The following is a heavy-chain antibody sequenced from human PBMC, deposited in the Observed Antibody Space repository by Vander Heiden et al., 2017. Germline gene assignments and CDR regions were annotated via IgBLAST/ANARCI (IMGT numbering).Heavy chain of an antibody. D-gene: IGHD7-27*01. V-gene: IGHV4-39*01. CDR2: IYYSGST. CDR3: ARFTGGGRPFDY. J-gene: IGHJ4*02. Sequence: QLQLQESGPGLVKPSETLSLTCTVSGGSISSSSYYWGWIRQTPGKGLEWIGSIYYSGSTYYNPALKSRVTISIDTAKNQFSLKLRSVTAADTAVYYSARFTGGGRPFDYWGQGALVTVSS. CDR1: GGSISSSSYY.